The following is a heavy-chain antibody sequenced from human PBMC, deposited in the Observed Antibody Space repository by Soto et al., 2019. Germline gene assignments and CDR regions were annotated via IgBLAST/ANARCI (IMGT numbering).Heavy chain of an antibody. CDR2: IWYDGSNK. Sequence: SLRLSCAASGFTFSSYGMHWVRQAPGKGLEWVAVIWYDGSNKYYADSVKGRFTISRDNSKNTLYLQMNSLRAEDTAVYYCARGLADTAMVNTFWYYYGMDVWGQGTTVTVSS. J-gene: IGHJ6*02. V-gene: IGHV3-33*01. CDR1: GFTFSSYG. D-gene: IGHD5-18*01. CDR3: ARGLADTAMVNTFWYYYGMDV.